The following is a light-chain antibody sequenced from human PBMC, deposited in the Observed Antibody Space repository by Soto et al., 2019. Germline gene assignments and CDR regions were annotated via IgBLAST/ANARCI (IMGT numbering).Light chain of an antibody. V-gene: IGKV1-27*01. Sequence: DIQMTQSPSSLSASVGDRVTIACRASQGINDRLAWYQQKPGQAPYLLIFAASTLRSGVPSRCSGSGSGAEFTLTISSLQPEDVATYYCKTYYLDPVTFVGGTKVDIK. CDR3: KTYYLDPVT. CDR2: AAS. J-gene: IGKJ4*01. CDR1: QGINDR.